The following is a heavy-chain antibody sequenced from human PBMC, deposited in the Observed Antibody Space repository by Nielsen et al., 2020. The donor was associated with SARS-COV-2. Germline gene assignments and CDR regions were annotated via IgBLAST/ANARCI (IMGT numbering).Heavy chain of an antibody. Sequence: ASVQVSCKTSGYTVNTYGISWVRQAPGQGLEWMGWISGYNANTNFAPKFLGRLTMTTDTSTSTAFMELGSLTSDDTAVYYCARDPDLVASPNFDSWGQGTLVTVSS. CDR1: GYTVNTYG. J-gene: IGHJ4*02. CDR3: ARDPDLVASPNFDS. D-gene: IGHD2-21*01. CDR2: ISGYNANT. V-gene: IGHV1-18*01.